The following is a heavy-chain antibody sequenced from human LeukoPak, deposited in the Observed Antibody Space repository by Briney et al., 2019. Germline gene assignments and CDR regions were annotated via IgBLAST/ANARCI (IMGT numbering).Heavy chain of an antibody. CDR1: GGSFSGYY. D-gene: IGHD3-10*01. J-gene: IGHJ6*03. CDR2: INHSGST. Sequence: SETLSLTCAVYGGSFSGYYWSWIRQPPGKGLEWIGEINHSGSTNYNPPLKSRVTISVDTSKNQFSLKLSSVTAADTAVYYCARVGYGSGSYYWLGYYYYMDVWGKGTTVTVSS. V-gene: IGHV4-34*01. CDR3: ARVGYGSGSYYWLGYYYYMDV.